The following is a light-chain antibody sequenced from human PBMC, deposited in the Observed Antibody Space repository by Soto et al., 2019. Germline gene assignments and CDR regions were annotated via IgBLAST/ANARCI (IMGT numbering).Light chain of an antibody. J-gene: IGLJ3*02. V-gene: IGLV3-21*04. CDR1: IIGSKS. CDR2: YDR. CDR3: QVWDESGDHVV. Sequence: SYELTQPPSVSVDPGRTARITCGGYIIGSKSVHWYLQKPGQAPVLVIYYDRDRPSGIPERFSGSNSGNTATLTISRVEAGDEAVYYCQVWDESGDHVVFGGGTKLTVL.